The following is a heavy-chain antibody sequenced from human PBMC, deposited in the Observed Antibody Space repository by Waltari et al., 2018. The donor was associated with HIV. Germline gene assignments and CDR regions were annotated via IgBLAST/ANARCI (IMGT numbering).Heavy chain of an antibody. CDR1: GFSFSAYW. V-gene: IGHV3-74*01. J-gene: IGHJ6*02. D-gene: IGHD3-3*01. CDR2: INSEGGDA. CDR3: ARDDYDFWSGPRRDKNYGMDV. Sequence: LVQSGGGLVQPGGSLRLSCAASGFSFSAYWMHWVRQRPGQGLEWFSRINSEGGDATYADSGKGRFTVSRDNAKNTLFLEMSSLRVEDTAVYYCARDDYDFWSGPRRDKNYGMDVWGQGTAVTVSS.